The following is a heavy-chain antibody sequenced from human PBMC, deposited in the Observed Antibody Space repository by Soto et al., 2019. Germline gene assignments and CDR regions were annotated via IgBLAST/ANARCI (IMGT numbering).Heavy chain of an antibody. CDR3: ARDATFSGVQALFDP. Sequence: ASVKVSCKASGYTFTSYGISWVRQAPGQGLEWMGWISAYNGNTNYAQKLQGRVTMTTDTSTSTAYMELRSLRSDDTAVYYCARDATFSGVQALFDPWGQGTLVTVSS. CDR2: ISAYNGNT. D-gene: IGHD3-10*01. V-gene: IGHV1-18*01. J-gene: IGHJ5*02. CDR1: GYTFTSYG.